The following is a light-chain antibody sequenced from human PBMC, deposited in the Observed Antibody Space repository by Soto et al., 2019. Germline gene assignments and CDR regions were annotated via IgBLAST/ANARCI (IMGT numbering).Light chain of an antibody. V-gene: IGKV3-20*01. CDR1: QSVSSY. CDR3: QQYGSSPPIT. Sequence: EIVLTQSPGTLSLSPGERATLSCRASQSVSSYLAWYQQKLGQAPRLLMYGVSSRATGIPDRFSGSGSGTEFTLTISRLEPEDFAVYYCQQYGSSPPITFGQGTRLEIK. CDR2: GVS. J-gene: IGKJ5*01.